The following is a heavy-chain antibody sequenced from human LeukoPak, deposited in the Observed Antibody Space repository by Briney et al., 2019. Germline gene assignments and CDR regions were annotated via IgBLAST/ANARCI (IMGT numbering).Heavy chain of an antibody. CDR2: IYHSGST. CDR3: ARGGLPRYFDY. Sequence: SETLSLTCTVSGYSISSGYYWGWIRQPPGKGLEWIGNIYHSGSTYYNPSLKSRVTISVDRSKNQFSLKLSSVTAADTAVYYCARGGLPRYFDYWGQGTLVTVSS. V-gene: IGHV4-38-2*02. D-gene: IGHD3-16*01. J-gene: IGHJ4*02. CDR1: GYSISSGYY.